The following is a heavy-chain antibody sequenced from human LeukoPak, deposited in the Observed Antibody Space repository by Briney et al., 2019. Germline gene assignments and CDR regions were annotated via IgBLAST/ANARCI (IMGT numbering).Heavy chain of an antibody. CDR2: LNPNVGGT. D-gene: IGHD6-13*01. CDR1: GYTFTGYY. J-gene: IGHJ4*02. CDR3: ARKLSSMYPPYFDY. Sequence: PAASVKLSCKTSGYTFTGYYIHWVRQAPGQGLEWMGWLNPNVGGTEYAQRFQGRITLTRDTPIATAYMELSGLTYDDTAIYYCARKLSSMYPPYFDYWGQGTRVTVSS. V-gene: IGHV1-2*02.